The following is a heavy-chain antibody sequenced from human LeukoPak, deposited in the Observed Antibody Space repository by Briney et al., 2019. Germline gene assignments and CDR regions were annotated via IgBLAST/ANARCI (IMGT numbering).Heavy chain of an antibody. CDR1: GFTFSSYG. Sequence: GGSLRLSCAASGFTFSSYGIHWVRQAPGKGLEWVAFIRYDGSNKYYADSVKGRFTISRDNSKNTLYLQMNSLRAEDTAVYYCAKDPTGYSSGWYEKTYYYYGMDVWGQGTTVTVSS. CDR2: IRYDGSNK. D-gene: IGHD6-19*01. CDR3: AKDPTGYSSGWYEKTYYYYGMDV. V-gene: IGHV3-30*02. J-gene: IGHJ6*02.